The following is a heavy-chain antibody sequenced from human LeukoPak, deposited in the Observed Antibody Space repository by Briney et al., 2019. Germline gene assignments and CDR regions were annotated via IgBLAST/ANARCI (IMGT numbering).Heavy chain of an antibody. CDR1: GFTFSSYW. CDR2: IKQDGSEK. J-gene: IGHJ6*02. CDR3: ARGSRYSGYDWDYYYYGMDV. Sequence: GGSLRLSCAASGFTFSSYWMSWVRQAPGKGLEWVANIKQDGSEKYYVDSVKGRFTISRDNAKNSLYLQMNNLRAEDTAVYYCARGSRYSGYDWDYYYYGMDVWGQGTTVTVSS. D-gene: IGHD5-12*01. V-gene: IGHV3-7*01.